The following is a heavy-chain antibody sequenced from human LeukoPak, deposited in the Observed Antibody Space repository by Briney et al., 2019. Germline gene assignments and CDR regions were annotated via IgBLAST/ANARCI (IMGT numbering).Heavy chain of an antibody. CDR2: IRSDGNDK. CDR1: GFTFRTYA. J-gene: IGHJ4*02. CDR3: AREDYDSGGVDY. V-gene: IGHV3-30*02. D-gene: IGHD5-12*01. Sequence: GGSLRLSCAASGFTFRTYAMHWVRQAPGKGLEWVSFIRSDGNDKFYADSVKGRFTISRDNSKNTLYLQMNSLRAEDTAVYYCAREDYDSGGVDYWGQGTLVTVSS.